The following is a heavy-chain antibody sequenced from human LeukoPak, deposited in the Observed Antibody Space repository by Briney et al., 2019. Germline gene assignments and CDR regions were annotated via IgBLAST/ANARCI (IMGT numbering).Heavy chain of an antibody. CDR2: ISGSGGST. J-gene: IGHJ6*03. Sequence: GALRLSCAASGFTFSSYAMSWVRQAPGKGLEWVSAISGSGGSTYYADSVKGRFTISRDNSKNTLYLQMNSLRAEDTAVYYCAKDLVYYDFWSGYYKDYYYYMDVWGKGTTVTVSS. CDR3: AKDLVYYDFWSGYYKDYYYYMDV. D-gene: IGHD3-3*01. CDR1: GFTFSSYA. V-gene: IGHV3-23*01.